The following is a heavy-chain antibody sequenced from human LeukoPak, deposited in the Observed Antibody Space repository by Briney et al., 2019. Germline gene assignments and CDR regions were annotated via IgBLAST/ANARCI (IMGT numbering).Heavy chain of an antibody. CDR2: IYTSGST. J-gene: IGHJ4*02. CDR3: ARGGISTSLDY. D-gene: IGHD2-2*01. V-gene: IGHV4-61*02. Sequence: PSQTLSLTYTVSGGSISSGSYYWSWIRQPAGKGLEWIGRIYTSGSTNYNPSLKSRVTISVDTSKNQFSLKLSSVTAADTAVYYCARGGISTSLDYWGQGILVTVSS. CDR1: GGSISSGSYY.